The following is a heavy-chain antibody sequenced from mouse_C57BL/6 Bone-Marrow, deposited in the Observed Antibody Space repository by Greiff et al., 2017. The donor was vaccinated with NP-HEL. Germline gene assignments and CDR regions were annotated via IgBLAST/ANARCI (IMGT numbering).Heavy chain of an antibody. CDR3: ARTLRLRP. Sequence: EVQLQQSGPELVKPGASVKISCKASGYTFTDYYMNWVKQSHGKSLEWIGDINPNNGGTSYNQKFKGKATLTVDKSSSTAYMELRSLTSEDSAVYYCARTLRLRPWGQGTLVTVSA. CDR2: INPNNGGT. V-gene: IGHV1-26*01. CDR1: GYTFTDYY. D-gene: IGHD3-2*02. J-gene: IGHJ3*01.